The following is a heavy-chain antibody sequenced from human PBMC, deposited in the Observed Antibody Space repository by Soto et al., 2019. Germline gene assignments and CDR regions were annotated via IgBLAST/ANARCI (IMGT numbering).Heavy chain of an antibody. Sequence: SETLSLTCTVSGGSIRSSSYDWGWIRQPPGKGLEWIGSIYDSGSTYFNPSLKSRVTISVDTSNNQFSLKLSSVTAADTALYFCASPMTYDMQGYYFEYWGQGILVTVSS. V-gene: IGHV4-39*01. CDR3: ASPMTYDMQGYYFEY. CDR1: GGSIRSSSYD. D-gene: IGHD3-9*01. J-gene: IGHJ4*02. CDR2: IYDSGST.